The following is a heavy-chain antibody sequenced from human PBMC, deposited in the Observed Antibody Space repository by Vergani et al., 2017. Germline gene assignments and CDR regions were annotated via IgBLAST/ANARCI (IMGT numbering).Heavy chain of an antibody. CDR1: EYSFSNYW. D-gene: IGHD1-1*01. V-gene: IGHV5-51*01. Sequence: EVELVQSGPEMRKPGESLKISCKGSEYSFSNYWIGWVRQMPGKGLEWMGIIYPADSDTRYSPSFQGQVTISADKSLSTAVLQWDSLKASDTALYYCARHTTYTDSWGQGTLVTVSS. J-gene: IGHJ4*02. CDR3: ARHTTYTDS. CDR2: IYPADSDT.